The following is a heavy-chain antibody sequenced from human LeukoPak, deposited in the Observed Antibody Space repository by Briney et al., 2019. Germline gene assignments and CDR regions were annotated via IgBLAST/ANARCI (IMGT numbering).Heavy chain of an antibody. Sequence: GASVKVSCKASGYTFTGYYMHWVRQAPGQGLEWMGWINPNSGGTNYARKFQGRVTMTRDTSISTAYMELSRLRSDDTAVYYCARALPLGRRVGETPNWFDPWGQGTLVTVSS. D-gene: IGHD3-10*01. V-gene: IGHV1-2*02. J-gene: IGHJ5*02. CDR1: GYTFTGYY. CDR3: ARALPLGRRVGETPNWFDP. CDR2: INPNSGGT.